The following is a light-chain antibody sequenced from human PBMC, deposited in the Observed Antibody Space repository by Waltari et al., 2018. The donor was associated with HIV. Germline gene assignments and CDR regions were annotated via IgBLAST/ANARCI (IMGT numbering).Light chain of an antibody. CDR3: AARDDSLNAWV. Sequence: PGRRVTISCSGNNSNVGSNPVNWYRQVPGTAPKLLMFSNNQRPSGVPDRFSGSKSGTSASLAIRGLKSEDEADYYCAARDDSLNAWVFGGGTKVTVL. J-gene: IGLJ3*02. V-gene: IGLV1-44*01. CDR2: SNN. CDR1: NSNVGSNP.